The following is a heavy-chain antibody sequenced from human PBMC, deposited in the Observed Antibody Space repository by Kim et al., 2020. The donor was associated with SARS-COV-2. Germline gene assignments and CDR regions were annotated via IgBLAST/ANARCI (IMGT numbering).Heavy chain of an antibody. Sequence: YYNPSLKSRVTISVDTSKTQYSLKLTSVTAADTAVYYCVLYDSSGYYADYWGRGTLVTVSS. V-gene: IGHV4-31*02. D-gene: IGHD3-22*01. J-gene: IGHJ4*02. CDR3: VLYDSSGYYADY.